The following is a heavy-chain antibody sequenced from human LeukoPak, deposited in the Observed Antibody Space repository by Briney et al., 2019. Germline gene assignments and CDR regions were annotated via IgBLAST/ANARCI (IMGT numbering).Heavy chain of an antibody. CDR3: ARGGRYSYFWSGYNWFDP. CDR2: IYYSGST. CDR1: GGSISSSSYY. D-gene: IGHD3-3*01. Sequence: SETLSLTCTVSGGSISSSSYYWGWIRQPPGKGLEWIGSIYYSGSTYYNPSLKSRVTISVDTSKNQFSLKLSSVTAADTAVYYCARGGRYSYFWSGYNWFDPWGRGTLVTVSS. J-gene: IGHJ5*02. V-gene: IGHV4-39*07.